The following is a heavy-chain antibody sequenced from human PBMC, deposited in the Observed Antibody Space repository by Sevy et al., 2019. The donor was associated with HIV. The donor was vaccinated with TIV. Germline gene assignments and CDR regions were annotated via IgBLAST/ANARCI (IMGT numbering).Heavy chain of an antibody. J-gene: IGHJ4*02. CDR1: GFNFNIYS. CDR2: LSFGCGKI. V-gene: IGHV3-23*01. D-gene: IGHD2-8*01. CDR3: AREGCTRPHDY. Sequence: RGSLRLSCAVSGFNFNIYSMSWVRQAPGKGLEWVSTLSFGCGKINYADSVKGRFIISRDDSKNTLYLQMNSLRAEDTAVHFCAREGCTRPHDYWGQGTLVTVSS.